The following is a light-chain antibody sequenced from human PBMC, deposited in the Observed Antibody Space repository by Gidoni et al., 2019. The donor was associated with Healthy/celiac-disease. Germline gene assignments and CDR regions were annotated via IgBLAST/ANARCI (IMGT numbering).Light chain of an antibody. CDR2: DAS. J-gene: IGKJ2*04. V-gene: IGKV3-11*01. CDR1: QSVSSY. CDR3: QQRSNWPLCS. Sequence: EIVFSQSPATLSLSPGERATLSCRASQSVSSYLAWYQQKPGQAPRLLIYDASNRATGIPARFSGSGSGTDFTLTISSLEPEDFAVYYCQQRSNWPLCSFXQXTKLEIK.